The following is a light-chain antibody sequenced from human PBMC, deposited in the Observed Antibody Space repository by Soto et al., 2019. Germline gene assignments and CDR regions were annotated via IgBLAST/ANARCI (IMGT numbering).Light chain of an antibody. CDR2: DVS. CDR1: SSDVGGYNY. CDR3: SSYTSIILYV. Sequence: QSALTQPASVSGSPGQSITISCTGTSSDVGGYNYVSWYQQHPGKAPKLMIYDVSNRPSGVSNRFSGSKSGNTASLTISGLQAEDEADYYCSSYTSIILYVFGTGTKVTVL. J-gene: IGLJ1*01. V-gene: IGLV2-14*01.